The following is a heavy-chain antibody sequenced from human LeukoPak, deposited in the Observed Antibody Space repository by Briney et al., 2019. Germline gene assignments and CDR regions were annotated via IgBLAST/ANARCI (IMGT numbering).Heavy chain of an antibody. CDR1: GGSISSYY. J-gene: IGHJ4*02. Sequence: SETLSLTCAVSGGSISSYYWSWIRQPPGKGLEWIGYIYYSGSTNYNPSLKSRVTISVDTSKNQFSLKLSSVTAADTAVYYCARQGSSNWPPFDYWGQGTLVTVSS. CDR2: IYYSGST. V-gene: IGHV4-59*08. CDR3: ARQGSSNWPPFDY. D-gene: IGHD6-13*01.